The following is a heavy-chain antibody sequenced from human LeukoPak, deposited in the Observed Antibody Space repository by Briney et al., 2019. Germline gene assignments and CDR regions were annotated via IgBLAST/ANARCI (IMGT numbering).Heavy chain of an antibody. Sequence: SETLSLTCAVCGGSFSGYYWSWIRQPPGKGLEWIGEINHSGSTNYNPSLKSRVTISVDTSKNQFSLKLSSVTAADTAVYYCARFLSWYSYFDYWGQGTLVTVSS. V-gene: IGHV4-34*01. J-gene: IGHJ4*02. CDR3: ARFLSWYSYFDY. CDR1: GGSFSGYY. D-gene: IGHD6-13*01. CDR2: INHSGST.